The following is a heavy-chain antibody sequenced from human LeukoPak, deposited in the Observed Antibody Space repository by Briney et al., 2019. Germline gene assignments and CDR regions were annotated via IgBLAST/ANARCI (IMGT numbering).Heavy chain of an antibody. CDR1: GFTFSSYE. J-gene: IGHJ3*02. Sequence: GGSLRLSCAASGFTFSSYEMNWVRQAPGKGLEWVSHISSSGSTIYYADSVKGRFTISRDNAKNSLYLQINSLRDEDTAVYYCARDGLRGIAFDIWGQGTMVTVSS. V-gene: IGHV3-48*03. CDR3: ARDGLRGIAFDI. D-gene: IGHD4-17*01. CDR2: ISSSGSTI.